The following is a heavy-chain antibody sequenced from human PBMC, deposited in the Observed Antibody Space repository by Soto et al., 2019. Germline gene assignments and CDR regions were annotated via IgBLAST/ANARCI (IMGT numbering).Heavy chain of an antibody. J-gene: IGHJ4*02. CDR2: INAGNGNT. CDR1: GYTFTSYA. V-gene: IGHV1-3*01. CDR3: AIRSMVRGVHNYFDY. Sequence: QVQLVQSGAEVKKPGASVKVSCKASGYTFTSYAMHWVRQAPGQRLEWMGWINAGNGNTKYSQKFQGRVTITRDTSASTAYRELSSLRSEDTAVYYCAIRSMVRGVHNYFDYWGQGTLVTVSS. D-gene: IGHD3-10*01.